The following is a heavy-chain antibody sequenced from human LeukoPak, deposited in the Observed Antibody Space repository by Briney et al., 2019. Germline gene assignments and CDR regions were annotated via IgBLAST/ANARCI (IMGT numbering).Heavy chain of an antibody. Sequence: GGSARLSCAASGFIFSSYAMSWVRQAPGKGLEWVSSTSGSGGSTYYADSVKGRFAISRNNSKDTLYLQMNSLKAEDTAVYYCAKDRSCTNDLCHGDFDYWGQGTLVTVSS. CDR1: GFIFSSYA. CDR3: AKDRSCTNDLCHGDFDY. V-gene: IGHV3-23*01. J-gene: IGHJ4*02. CDR2: TSGSGGST. D-gene: IGHD2-8*01.